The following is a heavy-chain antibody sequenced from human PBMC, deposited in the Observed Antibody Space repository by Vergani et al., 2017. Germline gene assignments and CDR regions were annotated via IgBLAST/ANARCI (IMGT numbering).Heavy chain of an antibody. CDR3: AGDSLIVVGNGYYYGMDV. D-gene: IGHD3-22*01. CDR2: ISSRGSTI. Sequence: EVQLLESGGGLVQPGGSLRLSCAASGFTFSSYEMNWVRQAPGKGLEWVSYISSRGSTIYYADSVKGRFTISRDNAKNSLYLQMNSLRAEDTAVYYCAGDSLIVVGNGYYYGMDVWGQGTTVTVSS. CDR1: GFTFSSYE. J-gene: IGHJ6*02. V-gene: IGHV3-48*03.